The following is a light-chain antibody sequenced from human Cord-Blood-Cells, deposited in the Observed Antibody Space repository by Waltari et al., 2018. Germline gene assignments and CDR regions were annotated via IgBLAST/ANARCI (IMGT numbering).Light chain of an antibody. Sequence: DIQMTHSPSSLSASVGDRVTISCWASQSISSYLHWYQQNPGKAPKLLIFAASSLQSGVPTRFSGSGSSTDFTLTISSLQPEDFATYYCQQSYSTPYTFGQGDQAGDQT. CDR1: QSISSY. V-gene: IGKV1-39*01. CDR3: QQSYSTPYT. CDR2: AAS. J-gene: IGKJ2*01.